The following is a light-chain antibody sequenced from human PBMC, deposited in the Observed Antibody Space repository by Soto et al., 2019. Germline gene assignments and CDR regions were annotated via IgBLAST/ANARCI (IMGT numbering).Light chain of an antibody. CDR2: DAS. V-gene: IGKV3-11*01. CDR1: QSVSSY. Sequence: EIVLTQSPATLSLSPGERATLSCRASQSVSSYLAWYQQKPGQAPRLLIYDASSRATGITARFSGSGFGTDFTLTISSLESEDSAVYYCQQRSYWPPYTFGQGTKVEIK. CDR3: QQRSYWPPYT. J-gene: IGKJ2*01.